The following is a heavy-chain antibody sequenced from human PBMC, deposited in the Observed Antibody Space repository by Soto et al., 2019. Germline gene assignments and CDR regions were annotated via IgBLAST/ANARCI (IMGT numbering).Heavy chain of an antibody. D-gene: IGHD6-19*01. CDR1: GYTFTNYG. CDR2: TSPYXXNX. Sequence: ASVKVSCKTSGYTFTNYGITLVRQAPGQGIEWMGWTSPYXXNXXXXXKXXGRVTMTTDTSTSTAYMELSSLGSDDTAVYYCARDTSRISVAVDFDYWGQGTLVTVSS. J-gene: IGHJ4*02. V-gene: IGHV1-18*01. CDR3: ARDTSRISVAVDFDY.